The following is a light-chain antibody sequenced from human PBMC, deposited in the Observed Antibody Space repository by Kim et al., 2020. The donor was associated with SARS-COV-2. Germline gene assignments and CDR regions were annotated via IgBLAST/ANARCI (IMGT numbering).Light chain of an antibody. CDR1: TLSKQY. Sequence: SYELTQPPSVTVSPGQTARIPCSGDTLSKQYAYWYQRKPGQAPILVVYKDTERLSGFPQRFSASSSGTTVTLTISGVQAEDEAEYHCQSADTTVTRVLFGGGTQLTVL. CDR2: KDT. J-gene: IGLJ3*02. CDR3: QSADTTVTRVL. V-gene: IGLV3-25*03.